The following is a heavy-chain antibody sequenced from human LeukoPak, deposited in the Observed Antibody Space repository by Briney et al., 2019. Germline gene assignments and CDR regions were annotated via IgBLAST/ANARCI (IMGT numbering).Heavy chain of an antibody. CDR3: TTGEMATTPFDY. CDR2: ISGSGGST. J-gene: IGHJ4*02. V-gene: IGHV3-23*01. D-gene: IGHD5-24*01. Sequence: GGSLRLSCAASGFTFSSYAMSWVRQAPGKGLEWVSAISGSGGSTYYADSVKGRFTISRDNSKNTLYLQMNSLKTEDTAVYYCTTGEMATTPFDYWGQGALVTVSS. CDR1: GFTFSSYA.